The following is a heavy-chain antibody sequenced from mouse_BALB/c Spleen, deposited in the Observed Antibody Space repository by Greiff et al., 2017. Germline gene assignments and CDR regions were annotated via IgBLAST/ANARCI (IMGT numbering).Heavy chain of an antibody. J-gene: IGHJ4*01. CDR2: IDPENGDT. D-gene: IGHD2-1*01. V-gene: IGHV14-4*02. Sequence: DVQLQESGAELVRSGASVKLSCTASGFNIKDYYMPWVKQRPEQGLEWIGWIDPENGDTEYAPKFQGKATMTADTSSNTAYLQLSSLTSEDTAVYYCNAWGDYGNYVTDYWGQGTSVTVSS. CDR1: GFNIKDYY. CDR3: NAWGDYGNYVTDY.